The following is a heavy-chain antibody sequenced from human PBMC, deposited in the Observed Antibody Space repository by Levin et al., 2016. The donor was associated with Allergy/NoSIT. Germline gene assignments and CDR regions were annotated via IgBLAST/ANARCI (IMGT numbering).Heavy chain of an antibody. J-gene: IGHJ4*02. CDR3: ARLSQWLAYFDY. D-gene: IGHD6-19*01. Sequence: VRQMPGKGLEWIGSIYYSGSTYYNPSLKSRVTISVDTSKNQFSLKLSSVTAADTAVYYCARLSQWLAYFDYWGQGTLVTVSS. CDR2: IYYSGST. V-gene: IGHV4-39*07.